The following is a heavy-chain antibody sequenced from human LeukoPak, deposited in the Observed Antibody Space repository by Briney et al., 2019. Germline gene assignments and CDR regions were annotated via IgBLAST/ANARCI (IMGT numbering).Heavy chain of an antibody. D-gene: IGHD3-22*01. J-gene: IGHJ4*02. V-gene: IGHV1-3*01. Sequence: ASVKVSCKASGHTFTSYAMHWVRQAPGQRLEWMGWINAGNGNTKFSQKFQGRVTITRDTSASTAYMELSRLRSEDTAVYYCARCNSGYPRYFDYWCQGTLVTVSS. CDR1: GHTFTSYA. CDR3: ARCNSGYPRYFDY. CDR2: INAGNGNT.